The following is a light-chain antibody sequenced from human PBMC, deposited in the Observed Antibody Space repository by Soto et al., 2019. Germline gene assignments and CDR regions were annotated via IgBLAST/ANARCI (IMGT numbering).Light chain of an antibody. CDR1: QHVDRY. V-gene: IGKV1-39*01. CDR3: QKYDSAPWT. J-gene: IGKJ1*01. CDR2: SAS. Sequence: DIQMTQSPSSLSASVGDSVTITCRTSQHVDRYLSWYQQIPGRAPKLLIYSASSLVSGVPPRFRGSASGTEFTLSISSLQREDFATYYCQKYDSAPWTFGQGTKVEIK.